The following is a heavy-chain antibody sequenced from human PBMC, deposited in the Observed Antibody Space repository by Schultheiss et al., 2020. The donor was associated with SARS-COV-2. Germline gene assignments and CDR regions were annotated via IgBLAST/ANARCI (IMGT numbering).Heavy chain of an antibody. V-gene: IGHV3-53*01. CDR1: GFTVSSNY. D-gene: IGHD3-3*01. J-gene: IGHJ6*02. CDR2: IYSGGST. Sequence: GGSLRLSCAASGFTVSSNYMSWVRQAPGKGLEWVSVIYSGGSTYYADSVKGRFTISRDNSKNTLYLQMNSLRAEDTAVYYCARSPRVVPYYYYGMDVWGQGTTVTVSS. CDR3: ARSPRVVPYYYYGMDV.